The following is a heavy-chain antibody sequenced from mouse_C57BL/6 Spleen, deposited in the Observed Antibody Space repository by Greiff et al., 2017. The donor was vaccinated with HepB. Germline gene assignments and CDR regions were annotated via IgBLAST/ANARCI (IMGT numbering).Heavy chain of an antibody. V-gene: IGHV1-82*01. Sequence: VQLQQSGPELVKPGASVKISCKASGYAFSSSWMNWVKQRPGKGLEWIGRIYPGDGDTNYNGKFKGKATLTADKSSRTAYMQLSILTTEDSAVYFCAPCFEYGFPFAYWGQGTLVTVSA. CDR2: IYPGDGDT. CDR1: GYAFSSSW. J-gene: IGHJ3*01. D-gene: IGHD1-2*01. CDR3: APCFEYGFPFAY.